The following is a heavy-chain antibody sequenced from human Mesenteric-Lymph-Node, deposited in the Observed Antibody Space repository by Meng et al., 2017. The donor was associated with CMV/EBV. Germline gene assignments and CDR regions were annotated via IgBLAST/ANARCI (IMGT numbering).Heavy chain of an antibody. D-gene: IGHD3-22*01. CDR2: INPNSGGT. CDR3: ARDATYEVAY. V-gene: IGHV1-2*02. CDR1: GYTFTGYY. J-gene: IGHJ4*02. Sequence: ASVKVSCKASGYTFTGYYMHWVRQAPGQGLEWMGWINPNSGGTNYAQKFQGRVTMTRDTSTSTVYMELSSLRSEDTAFYYCARDATYEVAYWGQGTLVTVSS.